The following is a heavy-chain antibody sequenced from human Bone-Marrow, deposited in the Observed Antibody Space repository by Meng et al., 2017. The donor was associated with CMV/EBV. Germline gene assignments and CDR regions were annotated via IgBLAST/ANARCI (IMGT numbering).Heavy chain of an antibody. CDR2: IKGYTDGGTT. D-gene: IGHD6-6*01. V-gene: IGHV3-15*07. CDR1: GFTFPNAW. Sequence: SCAASGFTFPNAWMHWVRQAPGKGLEWVGRIKGYTDGGTTDYAAPVKGRFTISRNDSRNILYLHMNSLKTEDTAVYYCTSGTSSSDYWGQGTLVTVSS. J-gene: IGHJ4*02. CDR3: TSGTSSSDY.